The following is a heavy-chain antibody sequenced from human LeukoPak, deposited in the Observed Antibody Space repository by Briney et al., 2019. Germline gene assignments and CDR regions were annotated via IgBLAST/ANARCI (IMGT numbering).Heavy chain of an antibody. CDR3: ARQDSSGQFDP. Sequence: GGSLRLSCAASGFTFDDYGMSGVRQAPGKGLEWVSGINWNGGSTGYADSVKGRFTISRDNAKNTLYLQMSSLRAEDTAVYYCARQDSSGQFDPWGQGTLVTVSS. CDR1: GFTFDDYG. D-gene: IGHD6-19*01. J-gene: IGHJ5*02. CDR2: INWNGGST. V-gene: IGHV3-20*04.